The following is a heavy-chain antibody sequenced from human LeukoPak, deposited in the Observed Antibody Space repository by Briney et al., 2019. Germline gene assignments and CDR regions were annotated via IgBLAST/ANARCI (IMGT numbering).Heavy chain of an antibody. J-gene: IGHJ4*02. CDR2: IYISGST. CDR1: GASINGHY. D-gene: IGHD2-15*01. V-gene: IGHV4-4*07. CDR3: ARTYCSGGSCHFDY. Sequence: SETLSLTCTVSGASINGHYWSWVRQPAGKGLEWIGRIYISGSTNYNSSLQSRVTMSVDTSKNQFSLKLTSVTAADTAVYYCARTYCSGGSCHFDYWGQGTLVTVSS.